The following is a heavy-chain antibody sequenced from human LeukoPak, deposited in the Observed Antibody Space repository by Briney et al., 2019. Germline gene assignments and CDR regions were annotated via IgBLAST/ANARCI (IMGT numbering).Heavy chain of an antibody. CDR3: ALYYYYMDV. J-gene: IGHJ6*03. CDR1: GGSISSSSYY. Sequence: PSETLSLTCTVSGGSISSSSYYWGWTRQPPGKGLEWIGSIYYSGSTYYNPSLKSRVTISVDTSKNQFSLKLSSVTAADTAVYYCALYYYYMDVWGKGTTVTVSS. CDR2: IYYSGST. V-gene: IGHV4-39*01.